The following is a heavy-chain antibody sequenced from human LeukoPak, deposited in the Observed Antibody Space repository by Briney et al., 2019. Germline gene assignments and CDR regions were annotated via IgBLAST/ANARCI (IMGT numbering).Heavy chain of an antibody. J-gene: IGHJ6*03. Sequence: SVKVSCKASVGTFSSYAISWVRQAPGQGLEWMGGIIPIFGTANYAQKFQGRVTITADESTSTAYMELSSLRSEDTAVYYCARDTYCSSTSCQRGFYYYYYMDVWGKGTTVTVSS. D-gene: IGHD2-2*01. CDR2: IIPIFGTA. V-gene: IGHV1-69*13. CDR1: VGTFSSYA. CDR3: ARDTYCSSTSCQRGFYYYYYMDV.